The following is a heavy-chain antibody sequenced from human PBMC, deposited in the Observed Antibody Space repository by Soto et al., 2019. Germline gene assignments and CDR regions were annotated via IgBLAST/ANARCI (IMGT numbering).Heavy chain of an antibody. D-gene: IGHD2-15*01. J-gene: IGHJ4*02. V-gene: IGHV3-33*01. Sequence: PGGSLRLSCATSGFTFTSFGMHWVRQAPGKGLEWVAVTWFDGSKKYLADSVKGRFTISRDNSKSTVYLQMNSLRVEDTAVYYCATDPRGGGFGNFDYWGKGT. CDR3: ATDPRGGGFGNFDY. CDR2: TWFDGSKK. CDR1: GFTFTSFG.